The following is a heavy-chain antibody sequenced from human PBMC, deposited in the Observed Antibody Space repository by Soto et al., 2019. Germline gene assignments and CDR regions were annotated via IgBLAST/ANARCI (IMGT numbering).Heavy chain of an antibody. J-gene: IGHJ6*03. Sequence: ESGGGLVQPGGSLRLSCAASGFTFSNYWMYWVRQAPGKGLEWVSRINSDGSVSSHADSVRGRLTISRDNVKNTLYLHMDSLRAEDTAVYFCARGDCVGGTCYSLAGSFYYYMDVWGKGTKVTVFS. CDR3: ARGDCVGGTCYSLAGSFYYYMDV. CDR1: GFTFSNYW. V-gene: IGHV3-74*02. CDR2: INSDGSVS. D-gene: IGHD2-15*01.